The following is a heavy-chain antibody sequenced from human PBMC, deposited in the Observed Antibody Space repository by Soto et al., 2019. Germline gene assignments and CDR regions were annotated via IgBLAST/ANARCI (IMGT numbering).Heavy chain of an antibody. CDR2: IYSGGST. D-gene: IGHD3-9*01. Sequence: GGSLRLSCAASGFTVSSNYMSWVRQAPGKGLEWVSVIYSGGSTYYADSVKGRFTMSRDNSKNTLYLQMNSLRAEDTAVYYCARDLRYLVRFNYYMDVWGKGTTVTVSS. CDR1: GFTVSSNY. J-gene: IGHJ6*03. CDR3: ARDLRYLVRFNYYMDV. V-gene: IGHV3-66*01.